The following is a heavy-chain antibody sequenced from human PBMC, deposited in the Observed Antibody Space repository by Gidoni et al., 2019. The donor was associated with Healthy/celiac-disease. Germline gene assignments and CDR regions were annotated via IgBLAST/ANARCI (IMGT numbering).Heavy chain of an antibody. D-gene: IGHD3-10*01. CDR1: GFTFSSYA. CDR3: AKSMVQGVRYYYGMDV. J-gene: IGHJ6*02. V-gene: IGHV3-23*01. CDR2: ISGSGGST. Sequence: EVQLLESGGGLVQPGGSLRLSCAASGFTFSSYAMSWVRQAPGQGLEWVSAISGSGGSTYYADSVKGRFTISRDNSKNTLYLQMNSLRAEDTAVYYCAKSMVQGVRYYYGMDVWGQGTTVTVSS.